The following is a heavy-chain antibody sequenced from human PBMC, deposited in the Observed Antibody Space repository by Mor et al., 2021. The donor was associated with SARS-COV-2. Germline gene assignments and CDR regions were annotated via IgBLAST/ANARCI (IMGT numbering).Heavy chain of an antibody. Sequence: SYAMHWVRQAPGKGLEWVAVISYDGSNKYYADSVKGRFTISRDNSKNTLYLQMNSLRAEDTAVYYCARPLDSSSSSVFHYWG. V-gene: IGHV3-30-3*01. D-gene: IGHD6-6*01. CDR2: ISYDGSNK. CDR3: ARPLDSSSSSVFHY. CDR1: SYA. J-gene: IGHJ4*01.